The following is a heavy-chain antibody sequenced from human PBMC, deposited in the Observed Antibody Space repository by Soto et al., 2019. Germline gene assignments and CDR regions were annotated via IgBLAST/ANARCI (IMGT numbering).Heavy chain of an antibody. V-gene: IGHV4-59*01. D-gene: IGHD6-13*01. Sequence: QVQLQESGPGLVKPSETLSLTCTVSGVSISFYYWSWIRQPPGKGLEWIAYIDSSGRTKYNPSLKSRVTISLDTPRNQLSLKLNSVTAADTAVYYCAREGYSSRWNPIDYWGQGTQVTVSS. CDR1: GVSISFYY. CDR2: IDSSGRT. CDR3: AREGYSSRWNPIDY. J-gene: IGHJ4*02.